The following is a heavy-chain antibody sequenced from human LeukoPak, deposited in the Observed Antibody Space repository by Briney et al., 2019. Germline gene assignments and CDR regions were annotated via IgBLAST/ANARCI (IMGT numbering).Heavy chain of an antibody. CDR3: ARDKKSGESSEIDY. CDR1: GFTFSNYL. J-gene: IGHJ4*02. CDR2: INRDGITT. V-gene: IGHV3-74*01. Sequence: GGSLRLSCAASGFTFSNYLMHWVRQAPGKGLGWVSRINRDGITTNYADSVKGRFTVSRYNAKNTLNLQMNSVRAEDTAVYYCARDKKSGESSEIDYWGQGTLVTVSS. D-gene: IGHD3-10*01.